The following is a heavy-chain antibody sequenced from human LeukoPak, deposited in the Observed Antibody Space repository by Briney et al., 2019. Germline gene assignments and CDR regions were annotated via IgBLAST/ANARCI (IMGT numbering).Heavy chain of an antibody. Sequence: QPGGSLRLSCAASGMTFSSHWMSWVRQAPGKGLEWVANIKQDGSEKYYVDSVKGRFTISRDNAKNSLYLQMNSLRAEDTALYHCTRDLLTGFNAFDIWAQGTMVTVSS. CDR2: IKQDGSEK. CDR3: TRDLLTGFNAFDI. J-gene: IGHJ3*02. D-gene: IGHD3-9*01. CDR1: GMTFSSHW. V-gene: IGHV3-7*03.